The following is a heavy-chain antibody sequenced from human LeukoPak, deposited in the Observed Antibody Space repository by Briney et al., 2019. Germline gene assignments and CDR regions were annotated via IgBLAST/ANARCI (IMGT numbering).Heavy chain of an antibody. Sequence: ASVKVSCKASGYTFTGYYMHWVRQAPGQGLEWMGWINPNSGGTNYAQKFQGRVTMTRDTSISTAYMELSRLRSDDTAVYYCARAEGYNWNYGAFDIWGQGTMVTVSS. CDR3: ARAEGYNWNYGAFDI. V-gene: IGHV1-2*02. J-gene: IGHJ3*02. CDR2: INPNSGGT. CDR1: GYTFTGYY. D-gene: IGHD1-7*01.